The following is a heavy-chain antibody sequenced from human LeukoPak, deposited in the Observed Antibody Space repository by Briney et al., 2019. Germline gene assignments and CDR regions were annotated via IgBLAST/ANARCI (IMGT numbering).Heavy chain of an antibody. D-gene: IGHD3-16*01. CDR2: IYSGGST. J-gene: IGHJ4*02. V-gene: IGHV3-66*01. CDR3: AAYRE. CDR1: GFSVSNNF. Sequence: PGGSLRLSCAASGFSVSNNFVKWVRQAPGKGLEWVSVIYSGGSTYYKDSVKGRFTISSDNSKNTVYLQMNSLGAEDTAVYYCAAYREWGQGTLVTVSS.